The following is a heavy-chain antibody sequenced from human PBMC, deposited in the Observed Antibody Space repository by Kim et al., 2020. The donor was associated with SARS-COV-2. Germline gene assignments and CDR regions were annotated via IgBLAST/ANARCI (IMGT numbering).Heavy chain of an antibody. Sequence: SETLSLTCAVYGGSFSGYYWSWIRQPPGKGLEWIGEINHSGSTNYNPSLKSRVTISVDTSKNQFSLKLSSVTAADTAVYYCARGGHLGFGELLTSHFDYWGQGTLVTVSS. CDR2: INHSGST. D-gene: IGHD3-10*01. V-gene: IGHV4-34*01. J-gene: IGHJ4*02. CDR1: GGSFSGYY. CDR3: ARGGHLGFGELLTSHFDY.